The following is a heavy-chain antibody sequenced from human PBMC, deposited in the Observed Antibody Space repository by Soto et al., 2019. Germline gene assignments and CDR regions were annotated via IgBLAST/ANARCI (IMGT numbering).Heavy chain of an antibody. CDR3: AKGLRMTTVTIFFNWFDP. Sequence: GGSLRLSCAASGFTFSSYAMSWVRQAPGKGLEWVSAISGSGGSTYYADSVKGRFTISRDNSKNTLYLQMNSLRAEDTAVYYCAKGLRMTTVTIFFNWFDPWGQGTLVTVSS. CDR1: GFTFSSYA. CDR2: ISGSGGST. J-gene: IGHJ5*02. D-gene: IGHD4-17*01. V-gene: IGHV3-23*01.